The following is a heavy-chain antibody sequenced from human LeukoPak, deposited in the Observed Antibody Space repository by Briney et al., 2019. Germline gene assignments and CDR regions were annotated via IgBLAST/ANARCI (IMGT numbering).Heavy chain of an antibody. J-gene: IGHJ4*02. V-gene: IGHV3-23*01. CDR2: ISGSGST. CDR3: ASAYSSGPTAPCDY. Sequence: GGSLRLSCAASGFSFSTYAMSWVRQAPGKGLEWVSSISGSGSTYYADSVKGRFTISRDNSKNTLHLQMNSLKASDTAMYYCASAYSSGPTAPCDYWGQGTLVTVSS. CDR1: GFSFSTYA. D-gene: IGHD6-19*01.